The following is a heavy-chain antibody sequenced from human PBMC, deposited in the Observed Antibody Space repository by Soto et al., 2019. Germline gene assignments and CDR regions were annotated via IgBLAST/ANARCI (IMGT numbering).Heavy chain of an antibody. CDR3: ARRSRRGYYYGSGSAFDI. J-gene: IGHJ3*02. D-gene: IGHD3-10*01. CDR1: GGSISSSSYY. V-gene: IGHV4-39*01. Sequence: SETLSLTCTVSGGSISSSSYYWGWIRQPPGKGLEWIGSIYYSGSTYYNPSLKSRVTISVDTSKKQFSLKLSSVTAADTAVYYCARRSRRGYYYGSGSAFDIWGQGTMVTVS. CDR2: IYYSGST.